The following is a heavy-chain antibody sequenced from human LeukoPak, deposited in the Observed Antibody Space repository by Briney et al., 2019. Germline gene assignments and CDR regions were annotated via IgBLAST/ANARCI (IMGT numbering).Heavy chain of an antibody. J-gene: IGHJ6*02. CDR1: GYTFTGYY. D-gene: IGHD2-2*01. CDR2: INPNSGGT. V-gene: IGHV1-2*02. CDR3: ARVYCSSTSCYVDYYYYGMDV. Sequence: ASVKVSCKASGYTFTGYYMHWVRQAPGQGLEWMVWINPNSGGTNYAQKFQGRVTMTRDTSISTAYMELSRLRSDDTAVYYCARVYCSSTSCYVDYYYYGMDVWGQGTTVTVSS.